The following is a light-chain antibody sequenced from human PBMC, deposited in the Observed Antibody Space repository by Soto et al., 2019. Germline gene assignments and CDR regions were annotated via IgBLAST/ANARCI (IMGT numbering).Light chain of an antibody. V-gene: IGLV2-23*02. CDR2: EVT. J-gene: IGLJ3*02. CDR3: CSYAGSSTWV. CDR1: SRDVGAYDF. Sequence: QSVLTQPASVSGSLGQSITIPCTGTSRDVGAYDFVSWYQQYPGKAPKLVIYEVTNRPSGVSNRFSGSKSGNTASLTISGLQAEDEADYYCCSYAGSSTWVFGGGTKLTVL.